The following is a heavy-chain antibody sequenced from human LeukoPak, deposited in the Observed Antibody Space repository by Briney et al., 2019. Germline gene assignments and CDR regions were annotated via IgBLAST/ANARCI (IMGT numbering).Heavy chain of an antibody. D-gene: IGHD3-10*01. CDR1: GGSISSYY. CDR3: ARVFDSGSQAYFYYMDV. Sequence: SETLSLTCTVSGGSISSYYWTWIRQPPGKGLEWIGYIYYSGSTNYNPSLTSRVTISVDTSKNQFSLKLTSVTAADTAVYYCARVFDSGSQAYFYYMDVWGKGTTVTISS. J-gene: IGHJ6*03. CDR2: IYYSGST. V-gene: IGHV4-59*01.